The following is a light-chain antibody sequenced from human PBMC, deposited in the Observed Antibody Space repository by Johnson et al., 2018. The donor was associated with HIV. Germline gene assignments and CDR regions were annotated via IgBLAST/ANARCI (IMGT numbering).Light chain of an antibody. V-gene: IGLV1-51*02. CDR3: GTWDSSLSAA. CDR1: SSNIANKC. Sequence: QSVLTQPPSVSAAPGQKVTISCSGSSSNIANKCVSWYQHLPGTAPKLLIYENTRRPSGIPDRFSGSKSGTSATLGITGLQTGDEADYYCGTWDSSLSAAFGTGTKVTVL. CDR2: ENT. J-gene: IGLJ1*01.